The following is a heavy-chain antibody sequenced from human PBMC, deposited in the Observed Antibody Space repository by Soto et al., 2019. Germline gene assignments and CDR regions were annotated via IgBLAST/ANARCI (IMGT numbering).Heavy chain of an antibody. Sequence: GGSLRLSCAASGFTFSSHAMYWVRQAPGKGLEWVAVISYDGSNKYFGDSVKGRFTISRDNSKNTLYLQMNSLRAEDTAVYYCAKNTYYDILTGYQGPLFDYWGQGTLVTVSS. CDR1: GFTFSSHA. J-gene: IGHJ4*02. CDR3: AKNTYYDILTGYQGPLFDY. V-gene: IGHV3-30-3*02. D-gene: IGHD3-9*01. CDR2: ISYDGSNK.